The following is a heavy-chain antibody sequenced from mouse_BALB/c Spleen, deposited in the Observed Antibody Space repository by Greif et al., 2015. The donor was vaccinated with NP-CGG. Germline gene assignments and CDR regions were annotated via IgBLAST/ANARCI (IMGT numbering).Heavy chain of an antibody. J-gene: IGHJ3*01. Sequence: EVKLVESGGGLVQPGGSLRLSCATSGFTFTDYYMSWVRQPPGKALEWLGFIRNRANGYTTEYSASVKGRFTISRDNSQRILYLQMNTLRAEDSATYYCARGDGYYWFAYWGQGTLVTVSA. V-gene: IGHV7-3*02. D-gene: IGHD2-3*01. CDR1: GFTFTDYY. CDR2: IRNRANGYTT. CDR3: ARGDGYYWFAY.